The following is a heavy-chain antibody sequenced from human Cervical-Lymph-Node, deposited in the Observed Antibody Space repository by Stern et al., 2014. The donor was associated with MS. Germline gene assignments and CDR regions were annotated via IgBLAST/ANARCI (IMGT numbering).Heavy chain of an antibody. J-gene: IGHJ6*02. Sequence: VQLVESGAEVKKPGASVKVSCKASGYTFTSYGISWVRQAPGQGPEWVAWISAYNGHTRFAQKVQGRVTMTTDASTTTAYMELGSLRSDDTAVYYCAREGAVAGTREYGMDVWGQGTTVTVSS. CDR1: GYTFTSYG. D-gene: IGHD6-19*01. CDR2: ISAYNGHT. CDR3: AREGAVAGTREYGMDV. V-gene: IGHV1-18*01.